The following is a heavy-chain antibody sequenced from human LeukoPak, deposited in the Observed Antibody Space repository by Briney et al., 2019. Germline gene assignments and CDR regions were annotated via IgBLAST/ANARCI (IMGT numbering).Heavy chain of an antibody. CDR2: MYTSGST. J-gene: IGHJ3*02. V-gene: IGHV4-4*07. Sequence: SETLSLTCTVSGGSISNYYWSWIRQPAGKGLEWIGRMYTSGSTNYNPSLKSRLTMSVDTSKNQFSLNLSSVTAADTAMYYCARAHCSFTSCYMGGVDAVDTWGQGTMVTVSS. CDR1: GGSISNYY. CDR3: ARAHCSFTSCYMGGVDAVDT. D-gene: IGHD2-2*02.